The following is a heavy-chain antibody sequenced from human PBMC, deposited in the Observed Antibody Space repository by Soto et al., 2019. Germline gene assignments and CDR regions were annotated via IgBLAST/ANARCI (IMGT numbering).Heavy chain of an antibody. D-gene: IGHD6-13*01. CDR3: ASLVSAADPYSWFDP. Sequence: SETLSLTCAVSGGSISSGGYYCSWIRQPPGKGLEWIGYIYYSGSTNYNPSLKSRVTISVDTSKNQFSLKLSSVTAADTAVYYCASLVSAADPYSWFDPWGQGTLVTVSS. CDR1: GGSISSGGYY. J-gene: IGHJ5*02. V-gene: IGHV4-61*08. CDR2: IYYSGST.